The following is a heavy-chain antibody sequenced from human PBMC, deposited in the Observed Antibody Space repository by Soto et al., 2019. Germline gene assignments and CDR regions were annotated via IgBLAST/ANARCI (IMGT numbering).Heavy chain of an antibody. J-gene: IGHJ5*02. CDR3: AVVVVPAAPRGWFDP. CDR1: GGSFSGYY. V-gene: IGHV4-34*01. CDR2: INHSGST. D-gene: IGHD2-2*01. Sequence: SETLSLTCAVYGGSFSGYYWSWIRQPPGKGLEWIGEINHSGSTNYNPSLKSRVTISVDTSKNQFSLKLSSVTAADTAVYYCAVVVVPAAPRGWFDPWGQGTLVTVSS.